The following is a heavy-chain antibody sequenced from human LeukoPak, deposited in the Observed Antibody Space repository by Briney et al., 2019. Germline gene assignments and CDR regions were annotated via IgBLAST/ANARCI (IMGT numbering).Heavy chain of an antibody. V-gene: IGHV3-33*01. CDR3: ARVFGALPTNYYYYGMDV. CDR2: IWYDGSNK. CDR1: GFTFSSYG. J-gene: IGHJ6*02. D-gene: IGHD3-10*01. Sequence: GGSLRLSCAASGFTFSSYGMHWVRQAPGKGLEWVAVIWYDGSNKYYADSVKGRFTISRDNSKNTLYLQMNSLRAEDTAVYYCARVFGALPTNYYYYGMDVWGQGTTVTVSS.